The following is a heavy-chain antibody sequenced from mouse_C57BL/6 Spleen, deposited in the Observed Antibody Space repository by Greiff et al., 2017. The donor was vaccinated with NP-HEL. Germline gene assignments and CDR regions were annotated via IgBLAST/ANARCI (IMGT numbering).Heavy chain of an antibody. CDR2: IYPGDGDT. Sequence: QVQLKQSGAELVKPGASVKISCKASGYAFSSYWMNWVKQRPGKGLEWIGQIYPGDGDTNYNGKFKGKATLTADKSSSTAYMQLSSLTSEDSAVYFCAREKDYDYGGLFDYWGQGTTLTVSS. J-gene: IGHJ2*01. CDR3: AREKDYDYGGLFDY. CDR1: GYAFSSYW. D-gene: IGHD2-4*01. V-gene: IGHV1-80*01.